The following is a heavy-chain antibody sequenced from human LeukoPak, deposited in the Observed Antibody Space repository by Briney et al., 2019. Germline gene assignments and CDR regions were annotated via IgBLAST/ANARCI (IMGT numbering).Heavy chain of an antibody. D-gene: IGHD3-9*01. Sequence: PGGSLRLSGAASGFTFSSCWMSWVRQAPGKGLEWVANIKQDGSEKYYVDSVKGRFTISRDNTKNSLYLQMNSLRHADTAVYYCASRRETYYDILTGYYSDHWGQGTLVTVSS. CDR1: GFTFSSCW. V-gene: IGHV3-7*01. CDR3: ASRRETYYDILTGYYSDH. J-gene: IGHJ4*02. CDR2: IKQDGSEK.